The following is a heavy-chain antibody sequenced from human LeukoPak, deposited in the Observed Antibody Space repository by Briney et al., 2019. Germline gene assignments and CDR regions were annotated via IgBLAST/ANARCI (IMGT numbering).Heavy chain of an antibody. D-gene: IGHD6-19*01. CDR1: GFTFSRYD. J-gene: IGHJ4*02. CDR2: IWYDGSNK. Sequence: GGSLRLSCAASGFTFSRYDMHWVRQAPGKGLEWVAVIWYDGSNKYYADSVKGRFTISRDHSKNTLYLQMKSLRAEDTAEYYCARELYIAVAGTLGYWGQGTLVTVSS. CDR3: ARELYIAVAGTLGY. V-gene: IGHV3-33*01.